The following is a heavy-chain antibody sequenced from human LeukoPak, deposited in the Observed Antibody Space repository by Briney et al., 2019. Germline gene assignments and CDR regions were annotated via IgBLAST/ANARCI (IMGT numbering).Heavy chain of an antibody. CDR2: VSYDGGSK. Sequence: PGGSLRLSCAASGFAFSSYAMHWVRQGPGKGLEWVALVSYDGGSKYYADSVKGRFTISRDNAKNSLYLQMNSLRAEDTAVYYCARDGSLGYCSSTSCYHIWGQGTMVTVSS. J-gene: IGHJ3*02. D-gene: IGHD2-2*01. CDR3: ARDGSLGYCSSTSCYHI. V-gene: IGHV3-30-3*01. CDR1: GFAFSSYA.